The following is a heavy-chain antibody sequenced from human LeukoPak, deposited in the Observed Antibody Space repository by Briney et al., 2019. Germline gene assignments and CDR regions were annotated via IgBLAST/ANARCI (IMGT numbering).Heavy chain of an antibody. V-gene: IGHV3-23*01. Sequence: GGSLRLSCAASGGTFSSYAMSWVRQAPGKGLEWVSAISGSGGSTYYADSVKGRFTTSRDTSKNTLYLQMHSLRPEDTAVYYCAKDCSGGSCYDAVFDYWGQGTLVTVSS. CDR1: GGTFSSYA. CDR3: AKDCSGGSCYDAVFDY. J-gene: IGHJ4*02. CDR2: ISGSGGST. D-gene: IGHD2-15*01.